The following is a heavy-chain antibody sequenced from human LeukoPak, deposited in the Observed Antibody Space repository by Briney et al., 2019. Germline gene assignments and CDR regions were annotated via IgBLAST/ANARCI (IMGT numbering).Heavy chain of an antibody. J-gene: IGHJ4*02. CDR2: CYYGENS. D-gene: IGHD6-25*01. CDR1: GGSLSIISSSTYY. Sequence: SETLSLTCTVSGGSLSIISSSTYYWGWIRQAPGKGLEWIGSCYYGENSHYNPSLQSPATLSVDTSNNQFSLKLTSVTAADAAVYFCARQLPTAAADTSGYFDYWGQGTVVTVSS. V-gene: IGHV4-39*01. CDR3: ARQLPTAAADTSGYFDY.